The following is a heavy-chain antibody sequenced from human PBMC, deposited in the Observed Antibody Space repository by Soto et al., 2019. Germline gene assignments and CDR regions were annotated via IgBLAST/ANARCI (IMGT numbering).Heavy chain of an antibody. Sequence: QVHLVQSGAEVKKPGASVKVSCKCSGYTFTSYGITWVRQAPGQGREWMGWISAHNDNTYNAQKLQGRVTVTRDTSTSTAYMELRSLRSDDTAVYYCARGRYGDYWGQGALVTVSS. D-gene: IGHD1-1*01. CDR3: ARGRYGDY. CDR1: GYTFTSYG. J-gene: IGHJ4*02. V-gene: IGHV1-18*01. CDR2: ISAHNDNT.